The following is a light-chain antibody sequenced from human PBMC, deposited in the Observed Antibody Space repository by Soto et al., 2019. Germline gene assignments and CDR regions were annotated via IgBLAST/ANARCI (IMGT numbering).Light chain of an antibody. CDR3: QQCYSTPPWT. J-gene: IGKJ1*01. CDR1: QSIVTY. CDR2: AAS. V-gene: IGKV1-39*01. Sequence: DIKITQAPSSRSACGSDRVTLNCQASQSIVTYLNWYLQKPGKAPKLLIYAASNLQSGVPSRFSGSGSGTDFTLTISRLQPEDFATYFCQQCYSTPPWTFGQGTKVDIK.